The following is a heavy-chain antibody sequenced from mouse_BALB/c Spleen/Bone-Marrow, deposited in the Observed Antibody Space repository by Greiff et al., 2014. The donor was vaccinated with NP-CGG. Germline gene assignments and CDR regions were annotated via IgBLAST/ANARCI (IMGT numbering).Heavy chain of an antibody. CDR1: GFTFTDYY. V-gene: IGHV7-3*02. D-gene: IGHD2-1*01. Sequence: EVQLVESGGGLVQPGGSLRLSCATSGFTFTDYYMSWVRQPPGKALEWLGFFRNKANGYTTEYSASVKGRFTISRDNSQSILYLQMNTLRAEDSATYYCARDKNYGSYWYFDVWGAGTTVTVSS. J-gene: IGHJ1*01. CDR2: FRNKANGYTT. CDR3: ARDKNYGSYWYFDV.